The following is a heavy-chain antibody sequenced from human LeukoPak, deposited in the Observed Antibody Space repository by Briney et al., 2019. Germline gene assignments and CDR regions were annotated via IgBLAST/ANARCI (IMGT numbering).Heavy chain of an antibody. CDR2: ISGSGGST. CDR1: GFTFSSYA. V-gene: IGHV3-23*01. CDR3: ANLPSPRPLTGYYNNRFFDY. D-gene: IGHD3-9*01. Sequence: GGSLRLSCAASGFTFSSYAMSWVRQAPGKGLEWVSAISGSGGSTYYADSVKGRFTISRDNSKNTLYLQMNSLRAEDTAVYYCANLPSPRPLTGYYNNRFFDYWGQGTLVTVSS. J-gene: IGHJ4*02.